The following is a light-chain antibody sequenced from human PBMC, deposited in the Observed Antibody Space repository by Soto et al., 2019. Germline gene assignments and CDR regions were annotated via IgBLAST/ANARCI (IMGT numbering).Light chain of an antibody. V-gene: IGLV2-8*01. CDR3: SSFTGFSTV. J-gene: IGLJ1*01. CDR1: SSDIGASNF. CDR2: DVT. Sequence: QSVLTQPPSAPGSPGQSVTISCTGTSSDIGASNFVSWYQQHPGKAPKLVIYDVTKRPSGVPDRFSGSKFGNTASLTVSGLQTEDEADYYCSSFTGFSTVFGSGTKLTVL.